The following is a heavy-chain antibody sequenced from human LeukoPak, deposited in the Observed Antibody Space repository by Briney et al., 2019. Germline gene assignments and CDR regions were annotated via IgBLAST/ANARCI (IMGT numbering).Heavy chain of an antibody. V-gene: IGHV3-21*01. D-gene: IGHD3-3*01. CDR2: ISSSSSYI. CDR3: AKGSKEVLFTRDHHMDV. Sequence: GGSLRLSCAASGFTFSSYSMNWVRQAPGKGLEWVSSISSSSSYIYYADSVKGRFTISRDNAKNSLYLQMNSLRAEDTAVYYCAKGSKEVLFTRDHHMDVWGKGTTVTISS. CDR1: GFTFSSYS. J-gene: IGHJ6*03.